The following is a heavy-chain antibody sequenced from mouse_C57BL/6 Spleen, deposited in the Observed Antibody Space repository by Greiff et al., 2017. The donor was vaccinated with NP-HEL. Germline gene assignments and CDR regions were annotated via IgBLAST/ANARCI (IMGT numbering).Heavy chain of an antibody. CDR3: VRWPFAY. D-gene: IGHD1-1*01. CDR1: GYTFTDYY. CDR2: INPNNGGT. J-gene: IGHJ3*01. Sequence: EVQLQQSGPELVKPGASVKISCKASGYTFTDYYMNWVKQSHGKSLEWIGDINPNNGGTSYNQKFKGKATLTVDKSSSTAYTELRSLTSEDSAVYYCVRWPFAYWGQGTLVTVSA. V-gene: IGHV1-26*01.